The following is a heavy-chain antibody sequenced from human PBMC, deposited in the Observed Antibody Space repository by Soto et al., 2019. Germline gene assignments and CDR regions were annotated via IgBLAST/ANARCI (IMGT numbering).Heavy chain of an antibody. V-gene: IGHV4-34*01. CDR3: ASLDSSGWYFDD. J-gene: IGHJ4*02. Sequence: QVQLQQWGAGLLKPSETLSLTCAVYGRSFSNPYFYWSWIRQPPGKGLEWIGEVNHRGSTNYTPSLQSRVTISLDTSKNHFSLRLTTLTAADTALYYCASLDSSGWYFDDWGQGTLVTVSS. D-gene: IGHD6-19*01. CDR2: VNHRGST. CDR1: GRSFSNPYFY.